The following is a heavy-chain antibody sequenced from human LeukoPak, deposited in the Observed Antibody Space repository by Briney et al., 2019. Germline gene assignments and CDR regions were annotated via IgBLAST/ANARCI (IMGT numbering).Heavy chain of an antibody. CDR2: IDWDDDK. V-gene: IGHV2-70*04. CDR3: ARTIRGSGYYFYMDV. D-gene: IGHD1-26*01. Sequence: SGPALVKPTQTLTLTCTFSGFSLNTSGRRVSWIRQPPGKALEWLARIDWDDDKFYSTSLKTRLTISKDTSKNQVVLTMTNVDPVDTATYYCARTIRGSGYYFYMDVWGKGTTVTVSS. J-gene: IGHJ6*03. CDR1: GFSLNTSGRR.